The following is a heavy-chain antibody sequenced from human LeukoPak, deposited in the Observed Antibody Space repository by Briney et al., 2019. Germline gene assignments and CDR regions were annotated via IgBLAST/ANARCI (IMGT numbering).Heavy chain of an antibody. D-gene: IGHD5-24*01. V-gene: IGHV1-69*05. CDR1: GGTFSSYA. J-gene: IGHJ6*03. CDR3: ARGGEMARIRPYYYYMDV. Sequence: ASVKVSCKASGGTFSSYAICWVRQAPGQGLEWMGGIIPIFGTANYAQKFQGRVTITTDESTSTAYMELSSLRSEDTAVYYCARGGEMARIRPYYYYMDVWGKGTTVTVSS. CDR2: IIPIFGTA.